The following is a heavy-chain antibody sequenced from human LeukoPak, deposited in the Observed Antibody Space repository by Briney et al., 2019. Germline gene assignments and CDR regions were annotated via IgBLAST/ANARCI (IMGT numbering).Heavy chain of an antibody. CDR3: ARDADSSDYYYHDY. V-gene: IGHV1-69*13. D-gene: IGHD3-22*01. CDR1: GYTFTGYY. Sequence: SVKVSCKASGYTFTGYYMHWVRQAPGQGLEWMGGIIPIFGTANYAQKFQGRVTITADESTSTAYMELSSLRSEDTAVYYCARDADSSDYYYHDYWGQGTLVTVSS. CDR2: IIPIFGTA. J-gene: IGHJ4*02.